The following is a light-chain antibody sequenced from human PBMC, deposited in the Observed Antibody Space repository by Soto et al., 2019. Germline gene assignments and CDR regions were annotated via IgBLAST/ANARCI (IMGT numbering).Light chain of an antibody. CDR3: QYYDSSLSGHWV. CDR2: GNS. Sequence: QAVVTQPPSVSGAPGQRVTISCTGSSSNIGAGYDVHWYQQLPGTAPKLLIYGNSNRPSGVPDRFSGSKSGTSASLAITGLQAEDEADYYCQYYDSSLSGHWVFGGGTKLTVL. J-gene: IGLJ3*02. V-gene: IGLV1-40*01. CDR1: SSNIGAGYD.